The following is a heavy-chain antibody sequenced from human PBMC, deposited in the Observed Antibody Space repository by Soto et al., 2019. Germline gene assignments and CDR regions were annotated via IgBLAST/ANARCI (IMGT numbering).Heavy chain of an antibody. V-gene: IGHV4-38-2*01. CDR2: FYHSGST. CDR3: ARGGGYDSFDY. J-gene: IGHJ4*02. Sequence: SETLSLTCAVSVFSISSGYYWCWIRQPPGKGLEWIGNFYHSGSTYYSPSLKSRLTMSIDRTRNQFSLKLSSVTAADMAVYYCARGGGYDSFDYWGQGVLVTVSS. D-gene: IGHD5-12*01. CDR1: VFSISSGYY.